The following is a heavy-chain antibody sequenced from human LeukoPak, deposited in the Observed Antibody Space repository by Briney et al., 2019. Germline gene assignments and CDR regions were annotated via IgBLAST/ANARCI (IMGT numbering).Heavy chain of an antibody. J-gene: IGHJ4*02. V-gene: IGHV3-23*01. Sequence: PGGSLRLSCAASGFTFSSYAMSWVRQAPGKGLEWVSAISGSGGSTYYADSVKGRFTISRDNSKNTLYLQMNRLRAEDTAVYYCAKDRRRPTVTTLVDYWGQGTLVTVSS. D-gene: IGHD4-11*01. CDR1: GFTFSSYA. CDR2: ISGSGGST. CDR3: AKDRRRPTVTTLVDY.